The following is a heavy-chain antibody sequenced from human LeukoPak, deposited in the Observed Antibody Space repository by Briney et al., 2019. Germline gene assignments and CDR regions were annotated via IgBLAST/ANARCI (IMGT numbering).Heavy chain of an antibody. CDR3: AREQSGTRGWYTVDY. D-gene: IGHD6-19*01. Sequence: PGGSLRLSCAASGFTFSAYAITWVRQAPGQGLEWVSAIRGNSERTYYADSVRGRFTISRDNSKDTVYLQISSLRVEDTAVYYCAREQSGTRGWYTVDYWGQGTLVAVSS. J-gene: IGHJ4*02. CDR1: GFTFSAYA. V-gene: IGHV3-23*01. CDR2: IRGNSERT.